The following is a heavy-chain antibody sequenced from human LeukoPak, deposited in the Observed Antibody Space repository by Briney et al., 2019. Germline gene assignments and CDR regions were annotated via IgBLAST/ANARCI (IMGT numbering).Heavy chain of an antibody. V-gene: IGHV4-59*11. Sequence: PSETLSLTCTVSGGSISSHYWSWIRQPPGKGLEWIGHIYYSGSTNYNPSLKSRVTISVDTSKNQFSLKLSSVTAADTAVYYCASTEAGYYDSSGTGTFDYWGQGTLVTVSS. CDR2: IYYSGST. CDR3: ASTEAGYYDSSGTGTFDY. J-gene: IGHJ4*02. D-gene: IGHD3-22*01. CDR1: GGSISSHY.